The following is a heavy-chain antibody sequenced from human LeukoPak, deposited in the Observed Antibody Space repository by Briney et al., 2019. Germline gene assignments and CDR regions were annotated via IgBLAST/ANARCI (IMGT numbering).Heavy chain of an antibody. J-gene: IGHJ6*02. CDR2: MNPNSGNT. V-gene: IGHV1-8*01. D-gene: IGHD3-9*01. CDR1: GYTFTSYD. Sequence: ASVKVSCKASGYTFTSYDINWVRQATGQGLEWMGWMNPNSGNTGYAQKFQGRVTMTRNTSISTAYMELSSLRSENTALYYCARDVLRYYYYYGMDVWGQGTTVTVSS. CDR3: ARDVLRYYYYYGMDV.